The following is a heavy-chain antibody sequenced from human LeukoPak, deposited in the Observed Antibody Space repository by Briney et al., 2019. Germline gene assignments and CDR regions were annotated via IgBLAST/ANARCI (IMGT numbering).Heavy chain of an antibody. V-gene: IGHV4-59*01. CDR2: IWDTEIT. J-gene: IGHJ3*02. CDR3: ARGLVLTTDDAFDI. D-gene: IGHD4-11*01. Sequence: PSETLSLTCTVSGGSIRSYFWSWLRQPPGKGLEWIGYIWDTEITDYNPSLKSRVTISLDTSKNHFSLKLRSVTAADTALYFCARGLVLTTDDAFDIWGQGTLVTVSS. CDR1: GGSIRSYF.